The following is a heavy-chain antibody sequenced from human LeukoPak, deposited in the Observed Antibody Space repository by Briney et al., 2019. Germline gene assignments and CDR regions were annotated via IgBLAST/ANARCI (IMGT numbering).Heavy chain of an antibody. CDR3: ARALLYSSSSYFDY. D-gene: IGHD6-6*01. V-gene: IGHV3-48*03. CDR2: ISSSGSTI. Sequence: GGSLRLSCAASGFTFSSYEMNWVRQAPGKGLEWVSYISSSGSTIYYADSVKGRFTISRDNAKNSLYLQMNSLRAEDTAVYYCARALLYSSSSYFDYWGQGTLVTVSS. J-gene: IGHJ4*02. CDR1: GFTFSSYE.